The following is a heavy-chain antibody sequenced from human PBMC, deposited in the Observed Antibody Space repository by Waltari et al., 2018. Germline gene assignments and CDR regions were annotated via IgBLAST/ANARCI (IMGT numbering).Heavy chain of an antibody. CDR1: GYTFTSYY. CDR2: INPSGGRT. V-gene: IGHV1-46*01. CDR3: AGGVSAAELLDY. Sequence: QVQLVQSGAEVKKPGASVKVSCKASGYTFTSYYMHWVRQAPGQGLEWMGIINPSGGRTSYAPKCHGRVTMTSDTFTSTGYMELSSLSSEDTAVYSCAGGVSAAELLDYWGQRTLFTVSS. J-gene: IGHJ4*02. D-gene: IGHD6-13*01.